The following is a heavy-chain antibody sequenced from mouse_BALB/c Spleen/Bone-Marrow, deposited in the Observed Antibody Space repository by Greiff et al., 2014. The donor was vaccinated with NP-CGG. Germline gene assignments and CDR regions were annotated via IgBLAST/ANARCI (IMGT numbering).Heavy chain of an antibody. CDR2: INPSNGRA. CDR3: ARAGGYDGFAY. D-gene: IGHD2-2*01. CDR1: GYTFTSYW. Sequence: ESGAELVKPGASVKLSCKASGYTFTSYWMHWVKQRPGQGLEWIGEINPSNGRADYNEKFRSKATLTVDRSSSTAYMQLGSLTSEDSAVYYCARAGGYDGFAYWGQGTLVTVSA. J-gene: IGHJ3*01. V-gene: IGHV1S81*02.